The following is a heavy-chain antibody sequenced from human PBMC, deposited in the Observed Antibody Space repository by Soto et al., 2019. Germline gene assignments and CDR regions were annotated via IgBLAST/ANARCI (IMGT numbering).Heavy chain of an antibody. CDR3: AKAPRGGVIITTYSAHIDY. Sequence: QVQLVQSGAEVKKPGASVMVSCKASGYTFTSYYMHWVRQAPGQGLEWMGIINPDGGSTRYAQKFQGRVPMTRDTSTSTFYMELSSLRSEDTAVYYCAKAPRGGVIITTYSAHIDYWGQGALVTVSS. CDR1: GYTFTSYY. CDR2: INPDGGST. J-gene: IGHJ4*02. D-gene: IGHD3-3*01. V-gene: IGHV1-46*01.